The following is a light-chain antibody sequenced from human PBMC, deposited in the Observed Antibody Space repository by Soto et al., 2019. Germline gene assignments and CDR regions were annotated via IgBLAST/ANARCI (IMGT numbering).Light chain of an antibody. V-gene: IGLV2-8*01. Sequence: QSALTQPPSASGSPGQSVTISCTGSSNDLGGYNYVSWYQHHPGKAPKLIIYEVRERPSGVPDRFSGSKSGNTASLTVSGLQAEDEADYYCSPYGGSDNLIFGGGTKLTVL. J-gene: IGLJ2*01. CDR3: SPYGGSDNLI. CDR2: EVR. CDR1: SNDLGGYNY.